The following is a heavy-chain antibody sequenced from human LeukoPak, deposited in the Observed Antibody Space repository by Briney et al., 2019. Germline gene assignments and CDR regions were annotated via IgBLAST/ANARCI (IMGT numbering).Heavy chain of an antibody. CDR1: GFTFSSYG. D-gene: IGHD3-10*01. CDR3: ARDKVLLWFGENELDY. CDR2: IWYDGSNK. Sequence: GGSLRLSCAASGFTFSSYGMHWVRQAPGKGLEWVAVIWYDGSNKYYVDSVKGRFTISRDNSKNTLYLQMNSLRAEDTAVYYCARDKVLLWFGENELDYWGQGTLVTVSS. V-gene: IGHV3-33*01. J-gene: IGHJ4*02.